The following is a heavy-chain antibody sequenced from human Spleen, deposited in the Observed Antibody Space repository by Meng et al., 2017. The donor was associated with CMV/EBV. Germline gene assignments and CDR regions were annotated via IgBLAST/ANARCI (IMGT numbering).Heavy chain of an antibody. Sequence: ASVKVSCKASGYTFTSYGISWVRQAPGQGLEWMGWISAYNGNTNYAQKLQGRVTMTTDTTTSTAHMELRSLRSDDTAVYYSARGYEGYCSSTSCYSENDYWGQGTLVTVSS. CDR1: GYTFTSYG. CDR2: ISAYNGNT. J-gene: IGHJ4*02. V-gene: IGHV1-18*01. CDR3: ARGYEGYCSSTSCYSENDY. D-gene: IGHD2-2*01.